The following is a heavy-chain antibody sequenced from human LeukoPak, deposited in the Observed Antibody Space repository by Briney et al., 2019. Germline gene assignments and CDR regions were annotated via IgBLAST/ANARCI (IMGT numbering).Heavy chain of an antibody. CDR2: ISGSGGST. CDR1: GFTFSSYA. J-gene: IGHJ4*02. CDR3: AKDPGVVPAAINAVYFDY. D-gene: IGHD2-2*02. V-gene: IGHV3-23*01. Sequence: GGSLRLSCAASGFTFSSYAMSWVRQAPGKGLEWVSAISGSGGSTYYADSVKGRFTISRDNSKNTLYLQMNSLRAEDTAVYYCAKDPGVVPAAINAVYFDYWGQGTLVTVSS.